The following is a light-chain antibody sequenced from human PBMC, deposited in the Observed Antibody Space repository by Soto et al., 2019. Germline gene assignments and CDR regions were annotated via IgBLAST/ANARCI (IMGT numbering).Light chain of an antibody. CDR1: NSNIGNNY. Sequence: QSVLTQPPSVSAAPEQKVTISCSGSNSNIGNNYVSWYQQVPGTAPKLLIYEDYKRPSGISGRFSGSKSGTSATLGISGLQTGDEADYYCGTWDSTLSAVVFGGGTKLTVL. CDR3: GTWDSTLSAVV. J-gene: IGLJ2*01. CDR2: EDY. V-gene: IGLV1-51*02.